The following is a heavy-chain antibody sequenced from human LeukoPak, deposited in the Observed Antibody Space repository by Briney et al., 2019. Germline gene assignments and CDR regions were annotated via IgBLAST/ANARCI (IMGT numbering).Heavy chain of an antibody. Sequence: SETLSLTCTVSGGSISSGGYYWSWIRQHPGKGLEWIGYIYYSGSTYYNPSLKSRVTISVDTSKNQFSLKLSSVTAADTAVYYCARHPSVGATTGFDYWGQGTLVIVSS. CDR1: GGSISSGGYY. CDR3: ARHPSVGATTGFDY. V-gene: IGHV4-31*03. D-gene: IGHD1-26*01. J-gene: IGHJ4*02. CDR2: IYYSGST.